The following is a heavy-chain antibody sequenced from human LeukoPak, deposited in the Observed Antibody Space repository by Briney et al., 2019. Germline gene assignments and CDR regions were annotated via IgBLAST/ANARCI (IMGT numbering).Heavy chain of an antibody. V-gene: IGHV3-23*01. CDR2: MSGSGGST. J-gene: IGHJ3*01. CDR3: ARDYADAFDL. D-gene: IGHD3-16*01. Sequence: GGSLRLSCAASGFTFSSYAMSWVRQAPGKGLEWVSTMSGSGGSTYFADSVKGRFTISRDNSKNTLYLQMNSLRAEDTAVYYCARDYADAFDLWGQGTMVTVSS. CDR1: GFTFSSYA.